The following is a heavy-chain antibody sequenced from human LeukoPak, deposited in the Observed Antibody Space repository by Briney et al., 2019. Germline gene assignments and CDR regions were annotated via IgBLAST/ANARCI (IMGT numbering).Heavy chain of an antibody. CDR2: IKSRTHGETT. Sequence: GGSLRLSCAASGFTFSDAWMTWVRQAPGKGLEWVGQIKSRTHGETTEYAAPVKGRFTISGDDSRNTVYLQMNSLKTEDTAVYYCVGVAEGYWGQGTLVTVSS. CDR3: VGVAEGY. V-gene: IGHV3-15*01. J-gene: IGHJ4*02. CDR1: GFTFSDAW. D-gene: IGHD3-16*01.